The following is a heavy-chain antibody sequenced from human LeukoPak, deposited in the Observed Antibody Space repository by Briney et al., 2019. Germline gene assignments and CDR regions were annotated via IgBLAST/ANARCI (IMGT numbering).Heavy chain of an antibody. D-gene: IGHD1/OR15-1a*01. CDR1: GGSISSYY. Sequence: SETLSLTCTVSGGSISSYYWSWIRQPPGKGLEWIGYIYYSGSTNYNPSLKSRVTISVDTSKNQFSLKLSSVTAADTAAYYCATVGANKDYWGQGTLVTVSS. J-gene: IGHJ4*02. V-gene: IGHV4-59*01. CDR3: ATVGANKDY. CDR2: IYYSGST.